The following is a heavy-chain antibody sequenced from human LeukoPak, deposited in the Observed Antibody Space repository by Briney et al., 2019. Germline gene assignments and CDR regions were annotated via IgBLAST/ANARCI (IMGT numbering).Heavy chain of an antibody. CDR3: ARQEIGLRSFDP. CDR2: INHSGST. V-gene: IGHV4-34*01. CDR1: GGSFSGYY. J-gene: IGHJ5*02. D-gene: IGHD3/OR15-3a*01. Sequence: PSETLSLTCAVYGGSFSGYYWSWIRQPPGKGLEWIGEINHSGSTNYNPSLKSRVTISVDTSKNQFSLKLSSVTAADTAVYYCARQEIGLRSFDPWGQGTLVTVSS.